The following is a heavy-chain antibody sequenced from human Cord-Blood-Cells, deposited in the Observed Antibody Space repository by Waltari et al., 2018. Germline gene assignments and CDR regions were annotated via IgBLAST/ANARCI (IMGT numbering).Heavy chain of an antibody. CDR1: GGSISSSSYY. J-gene: IGHJ4*02. CDR3: ARSTNY. V-gene: IGHV4-39*01. Sequence: QLQLQESGPGLVKPSETLSLTCTVSGGSISSSSYYWGWIRQPPGKGLEGIGRIYYSGSTYYNPALKSRVTIAVDTSKNQFSLKLSSVPAADTAVYYCARSTNYWGQGTLVTVSS. CDR2: IYYSGST.